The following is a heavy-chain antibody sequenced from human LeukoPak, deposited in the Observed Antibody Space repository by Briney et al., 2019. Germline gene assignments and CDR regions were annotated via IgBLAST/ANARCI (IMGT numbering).Heavy chain of an antibody. V-gene: IGHV1-69*13. Sequence: SVKVSCKASGGTFSSYAISWVRQAPGQGLEWMGGIIPIFGTANYAQKFQGRVTITADESTSTAYMELSSLRSEDTAVYYCARRGLVAGIYDLVYGFDLWGQGTMVTVSS. J-gene: IGHJ3*01. CDR2: IIPIFGTA. CDR1: GGTFSSYA. CDR3: ARRGLVAGIYDLVYGFDL. D-gene: IGHD3/OR15-3a*01.